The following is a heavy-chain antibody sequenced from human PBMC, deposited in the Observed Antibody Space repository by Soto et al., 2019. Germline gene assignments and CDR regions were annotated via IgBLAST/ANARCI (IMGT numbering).Heavy chain of an antibody. J-gene: IGHJ5*02. D-gene: IGHD3-3*01. V-gene: IGHV1-2*04. Sequence: ASVKVSYKASGYTFTGYYMHWVRQAPGQGLEGMGGINPNSGGTNYAQQFHGWVTITRDTSISTAYIELSRLRSDDTAVSYCAREKSDYDFWSGYYKAPNWFDLWGQGTLVTVSS. CDR2: INPNSGGT. CDR1: GYTFTGYY. CDR3: AREKSDYDFWSGYYKAPNWFDL.